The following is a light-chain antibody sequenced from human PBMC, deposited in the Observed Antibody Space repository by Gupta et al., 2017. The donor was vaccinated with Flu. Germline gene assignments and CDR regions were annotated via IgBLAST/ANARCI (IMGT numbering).Light chain of an antibody. J-gene: IGKJ1*01. CDR1: QSISSW. CDR2: KAS. V-gene: IGKV1-5*03. CDR3: QQYNGYPWT. Sequence: DIQMTQSPSTLSASVGDRVTITCRASQSISSWLAWYQQKPGKAPKLLIYKASSLESGVPSRFSGSGSGTDFTLAITSLQPDDFATYYCQQYNGYPWTFGQGTKVELK.